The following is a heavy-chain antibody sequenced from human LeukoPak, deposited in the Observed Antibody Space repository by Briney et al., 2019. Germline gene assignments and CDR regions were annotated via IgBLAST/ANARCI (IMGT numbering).Heavy chain of an antibody. V-gene: IGHV4-59*08. J-gene: IGHJ2*01. Sequence: PSETLSLTCTVSGGSIINYYWSWIRQPPGKGLECIGYIHYSGGTNYNPSLKSRATISIDTSKNQFSLKLSSVTAADTAVYYCARRRGYSYDNWYFDLGGRGTLVTVSS. CDR2: IHYSGGT. CDR3: ARRRGYSYDNWYFDL. CDR1: GGSIINYY. D-gene: IGHD5-18*01.